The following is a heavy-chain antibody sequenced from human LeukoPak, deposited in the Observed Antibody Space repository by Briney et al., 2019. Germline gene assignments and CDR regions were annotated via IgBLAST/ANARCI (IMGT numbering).Heavy chain of an antibody. D-gene: IGHD5-12*01. Sequence: SETLSLTCTISGGSISSYYWSWIRQPPGKGLEWIGYIYYTGSTNHNPSLKSRVTISVDTSKNQFSLKLSSVTGADTAVYYCARVVYSGYDFRGAMDVWGKGTTVTVSS. V-gene: IGHV4-59*01. CDR3: ARVVYSGYDFRGAMDV. J-gene: IGHJ6*03. CDR1: GGSISSYY. CDR2: IYYTGST.